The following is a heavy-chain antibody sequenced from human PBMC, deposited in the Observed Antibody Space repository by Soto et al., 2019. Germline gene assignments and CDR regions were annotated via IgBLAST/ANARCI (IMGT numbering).Heavy chain of an antibody. Sequence: SETLSLTCAVYGGSFSCYYWSWIRQPPGKGLEWIGEINHSGSTNYNPSLKSRVTISVDTSKNQFSLKLSSVTAADTAVYYCARERSSSWYNYYYYGMDVWGQGTTVTVSS. CDR3: ARERSSSWYNYYYYGMDV. CDR1: GGSFSCYY. V-gene: IGHV4-34*01. D-gene: IGHD6-13*01. J-gene: IGHJ6*02. CDR2: INHSGST.